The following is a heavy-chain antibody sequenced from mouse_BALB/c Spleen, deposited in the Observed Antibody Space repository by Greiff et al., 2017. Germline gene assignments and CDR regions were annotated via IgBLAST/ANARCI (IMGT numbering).Heavy chain of an antibody. J-gene: IGHJ3*01. CDR1: GYTFTSYW. D-gene: IGHD2-4*01. CDR2: INPSNGRT. Sequence: QVQLQQPGAELVKPGASVKLSCKASGYTFTSYWMHWVKQRPGQGLEWIGEINPSNGRTNYNEKFKSKATLTVDKSSSTAYMQLSSLTSEDSAVYYCARYDYDEWFAYWGQGTLVTVSA. CDR3: ARYDYDEWFAY. V-gene: IGHV1S81*02.